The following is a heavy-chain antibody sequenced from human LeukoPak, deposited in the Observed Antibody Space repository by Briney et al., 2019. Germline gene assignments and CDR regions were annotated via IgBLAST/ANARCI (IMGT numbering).Heavy chain of an antibody. D-gene: IGHD6-13*01. J-gene: IGHJ6*03. CDR1: GYTFTGYY. CDR3: ARWAAAPPYYYYYMDV. V-gene: IGHV1-2*02. CDR2: INPNSGGT. Sequence: GASVNVSCKASGYTFTGYYMHWVRQAPGQGLEWMGWINPNSGGTNYAQKFQGRVTMTRDTSISTAYMELSRLRSDDTAVYYCARWAAAPPYYYYYMDVWGKGTTVTISS.